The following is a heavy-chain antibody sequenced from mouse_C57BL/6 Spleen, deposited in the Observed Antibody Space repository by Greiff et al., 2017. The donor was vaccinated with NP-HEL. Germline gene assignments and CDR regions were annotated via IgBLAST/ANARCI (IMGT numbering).Heavy chain of an antibody. CDR3: ARHLYYYGSSYGYYAMDY. D-gene: IGHD1-1*01. V-gene: IGHV5-9*01. CDR1: GFTFSSYT. CDR2: ISGGGGNT. Sequence: EVKLVESGGGLVKPGGSLKLSCAASGFTFSSYTMSWVRQTPEKRLEWVATISGGGGNTYYPDSVKGRFTISRDNAKNTLYLQMSSLRSEDTALYYCARHLYYYGSSYGYYAMDYWGQGTSVTVSS. J-gene: IGHJ4*01.